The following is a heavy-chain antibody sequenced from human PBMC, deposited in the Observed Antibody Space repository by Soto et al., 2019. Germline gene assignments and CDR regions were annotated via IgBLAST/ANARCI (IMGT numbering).Heavy chain of an antibody. Sequence: QVQMQESGPGLVKPSQTLYLTCSVSGGSIIDSGSFYWNWIRQHPGTDLEWIGYLYYSGSTYYNRSLKSRATISLDTSKNQFSLKLTSVTAADTDIYYCARGEVVASNGFDPWGKGTLVTVSS. J-gene: IGHJ5*02. D-gene: IGHD2-15*01. CDR3: ARGEVVASNGFDP. CDR2: LYYSGST. V-gene: IGHV4-31*03. CDR1: GGSIIDSGSFY.